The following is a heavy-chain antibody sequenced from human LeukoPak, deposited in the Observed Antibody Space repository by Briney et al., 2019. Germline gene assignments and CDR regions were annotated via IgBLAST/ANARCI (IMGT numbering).Heavy chain of an antibody. CDR1: GGSLSSYS. Sequence: SETLSLTCTVSGGSLSSYSWSWIRQPPGKGLEWIGRIYASGSTIYNPSLQSRISISVDTSNNHFSLHLTSVTAADTAVYSCARRMLEARQSSAANWFDTWGQGTLVTVSS. J-gene: IGHJ5*02. D-gene: IGHD3-16*01. V-gene: IGHV4-4*07. CDR3: ARRMLEARQSSAANWFDT. CDR2: IYASGST.